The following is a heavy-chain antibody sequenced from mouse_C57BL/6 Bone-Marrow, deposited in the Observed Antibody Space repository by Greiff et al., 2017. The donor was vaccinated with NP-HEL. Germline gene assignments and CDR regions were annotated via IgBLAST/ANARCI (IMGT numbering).Heavy chain of an antibody. Sequence: VQLQQSGAELVRPGASVTLSCKASGYTFTDYEMHWVKQTPVHGLEWIGAIDPETGGTAYNQKFKGKAILTADKSSSTAYMELRSLTSEDSAVYYCTREGPLITTVVGGTGTTVTVSS. V-gene: IGHV1-15*01. J-gene: IGHJ1*03. D-gene: IGHD1-1*01. CDR3: TREGPLITTVV. CDR1: GYTFTDYE. CDR2: IDPETGGT.